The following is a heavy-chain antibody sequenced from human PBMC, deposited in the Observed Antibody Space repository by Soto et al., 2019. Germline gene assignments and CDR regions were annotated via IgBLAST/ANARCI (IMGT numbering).Heavy chain of an antibody. J-gene: IGHJ5*02. CDR2: IYYSGST. D-gene: IGHD2-2*01. CDR1: GGSISSGGYY. CDR3: ARYPGVPAAIHRWFDP. Sequence: PSETLSLTCTVSGGSISSGGYYWSWIRQHPGKGLEWIGYIYYSGSTYYNPSLKSRVTISVDTSKNQFSLKLSSVTAADTAVYYCARYPGVPAAIHRWFDPWGQGTLVTVSS. V-gene: IGHV4-31*03.